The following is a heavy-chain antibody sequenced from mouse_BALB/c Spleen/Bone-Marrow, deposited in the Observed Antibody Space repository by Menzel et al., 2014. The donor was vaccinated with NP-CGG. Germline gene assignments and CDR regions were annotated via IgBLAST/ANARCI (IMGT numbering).Heavy chain of an antibody. CDR1: GISITTGNYR. CDR3: ARYGNYFDY. CDR2: IYYSGTI. J-gene: IGHJ2*01. D-gene: IGHD2-1*01. Sequence: EVKLMESGPGLVKPSQTVSLPCTVTGISITTGNYRWSWIRQFPGNKLEWIGYIYYSGTITYNPSLTSRTTITRDTSKNQFFLETNSLTAEDTATYYCARYGNYFDYWGQGTTLTVSS. V-gene: IGHV3-5*02.